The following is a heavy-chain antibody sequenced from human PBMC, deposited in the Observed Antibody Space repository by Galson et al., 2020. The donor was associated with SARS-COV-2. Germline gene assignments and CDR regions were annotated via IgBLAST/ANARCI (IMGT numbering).Heavy chain of an antibody. V-gene: IGHV3-30-3*01. D-gene: IGHD7-27*01. CDR3: ARAPGVHIDY. Sequence: TGGSLRLSYAASGFTFSSYAMHWVRQAPGKGLEWVAVISYDGSNKYYADSVKGRFTISRDNSKNTLYLQMNSLRAEDTAVYYCARAPGVHIDYWGQGTLVTVSS. J-gene: IGHJ4*02. CDR2: ISYDGSNK. CDR1: GFTFSSYA.